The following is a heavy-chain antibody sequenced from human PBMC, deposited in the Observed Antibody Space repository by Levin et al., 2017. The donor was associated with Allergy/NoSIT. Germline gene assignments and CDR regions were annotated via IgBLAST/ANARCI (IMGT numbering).Heavy chain of an antibody. CDR1: GIIFRNAW. CDR2: IKSTSDGGTS. D-gene: IGHD3-3*01. J-gene: IGHJ6*02. Sequence: ETLSLTCTASGIIFRNAWMSWVRQPPGKGLEWVGRIKSTSDGGTSDYAAPVKGRFTILRDDSRKTMYLQMNNLKTEDTAVYYCTTDLDASSSASLGLGMDVWGQGTTVTVSS. CDR3: TTDLDASSSASLGLGMDV. V-gene: IGHV3-15*01.